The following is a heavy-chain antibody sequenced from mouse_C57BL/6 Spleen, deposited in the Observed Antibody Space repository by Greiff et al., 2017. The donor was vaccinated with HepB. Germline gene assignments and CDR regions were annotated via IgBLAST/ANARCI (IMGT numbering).Heavy chain of an antibody. Sequence: QVQLQQSGPGLVQPSQSLSITCTVSGFSLTSYGVHWVRQSPGKGLEWLGVIWSGGSTDYNAAFISRLSISKDNSKSQVFFKMNSLQADDTAIYYCAGDDYHWCAFGGQGTLVTVSA. V-gene: IGHV2-2*01. D-gene: IGHD2-4*01. CDR1: GFSLTSYG. J-gene: IGHJ3*01. CDR3: AGDDYHWCAF. CDR2: IWSGGST.